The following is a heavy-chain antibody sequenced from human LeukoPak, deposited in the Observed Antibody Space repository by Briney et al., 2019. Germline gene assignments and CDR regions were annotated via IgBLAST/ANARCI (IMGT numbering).Heavy chain of an antibody. J-gene: IGHJ4*02. V-gene: IGHV4-4*07. CDR1: GGSINSYY. Sequence: SETLSVTCTVSGGSINSYYWSWIRQPAGKGLEWIGRMYTSGSTKYNPSLMSRVTMSVDTSRNQFSLKLSSVTPADTAVYYCARGTGGDVYFDYWGQGTLVTVSS. D-gene: IGHD2-8*02. CDR3: ARGTGGDVYFDY. CDR2: MYTSGST.